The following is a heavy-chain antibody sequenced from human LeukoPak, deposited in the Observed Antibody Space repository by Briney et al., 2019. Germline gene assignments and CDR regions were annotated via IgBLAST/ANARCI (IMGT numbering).Heavy chain of an antibody. CDR3: ARDPRGGDGYNYSDY. CDR2: IIPIFGIA. V-gene: IGHV1-69*13. Sequence: SVNVSFTASGGTFSSYAISWVRQAPGQGLEWMGGIIPIFGIANYAQKFQGRVTITADESTSTAYMELSSLRSEDTAVYYCARDPRGGDGYNYSDYWGQGTLVTVSS. CDR1: GGTFSSYA. D-gene: IGHD5-24*01. J-gene: IGHJ4*02.